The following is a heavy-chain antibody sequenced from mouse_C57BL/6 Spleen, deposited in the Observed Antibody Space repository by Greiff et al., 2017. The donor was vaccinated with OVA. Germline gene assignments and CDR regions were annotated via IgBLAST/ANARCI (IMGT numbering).Heavy chain of an antibody. D-gene: IGHD2-1*01. V-gene: IGHV10-1*01. Sequence: EVKLVESGGGLVQPKGSLKLSCAASGFSFNTYAMNWVRQAPGKGLEWVARIRSKSNNYATYYADSVKDRFTISRDDSESMLYLQMNNLKTEDTAMYYCVRQGYGTYGDFDYWGQGTTLTVSS. CDR2: IRSKSNNYAT. J-gene: IGHJ2*01. CDR3: VRQGYGTYGDFDY. CDR1: GFSFNTYA.